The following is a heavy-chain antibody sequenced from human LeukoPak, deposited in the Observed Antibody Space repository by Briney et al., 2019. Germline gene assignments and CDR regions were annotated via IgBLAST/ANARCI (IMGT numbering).Heavy chain of an antibody. CDR3: ARDLINYSSSAWFGY. CDR2: ISAYNGNT. Sequence: ASVKVSCKASGYTFTSYGISWVRQAPGQGLEWMGWISAYNGNTNYAQKLQGRVTMTTDTSTSTAYMELRSLRSDDTAVYYCARDLINYSSSAWFGYWGQGTLVTVSS. D-gene: IGHD6-13*01. J-gene: IGHJ4*02. CDR1: GYTFTSYG. V-gene: IGHV1-18*01.